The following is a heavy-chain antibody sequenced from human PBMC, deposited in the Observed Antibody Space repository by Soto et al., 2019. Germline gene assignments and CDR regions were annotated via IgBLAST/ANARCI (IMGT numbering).Heavy chain of an antibody. CDR1: GYTFTSYY. J-gene: IGHJ6*02. V-gene: IGHV1-46*01. CDR2: INPSGGST. D-gene: IGHD6-19*01. Sequence: ASVKVSCKASGYTFTSYYMHWVRQAPGQGLEWMGIINPSGGSTSYAQKFQGRVTMTRDTSTSTVYMELSSLRSEDAAVYYCARVVAGYYYYYGMDVWGQGTTVTVS. CDR3: ARVVAGYYYYYGMDV.